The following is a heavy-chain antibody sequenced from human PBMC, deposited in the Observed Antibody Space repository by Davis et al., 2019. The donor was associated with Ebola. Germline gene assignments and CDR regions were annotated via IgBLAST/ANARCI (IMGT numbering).Heavy chain of an antibody. D-gene: IGHD3-9*01. Sequence: GGSLRLSCAASGFTFSSYSMNWVRQAPGKGLEWVSSISRSSSYIYYADSVKGRFTISRDNAKNSLYLQMNSLRAEDTAVYYCARDLRYFDWFYYGMDVWGQGTTVTVSS. V-gene: IGHV3-21*01. CDR2: ISRSSSYI. CDR1: GFTFSSYS. J-gene: IGHJ6*02. CDR3: ARDLRYFDWFYYGMDV.